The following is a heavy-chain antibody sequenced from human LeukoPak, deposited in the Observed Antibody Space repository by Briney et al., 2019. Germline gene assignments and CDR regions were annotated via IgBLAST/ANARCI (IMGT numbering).Heavy chain of an antibody. Sequence: GGSLRLSCAASGFSFDDYAMHWVRQAPGKGLEWVSGISWNSGSTYYADSVKGRFTISRDNSKNTLYLQMNSLRAEDTAVYYCANTPHYYDSSGYYADYWGQGTLVTVSS. V-gene: IGHV3-23*01. CDR1: GFSFDDYA. J-gene: IGHJ4*02. D-gene: IGHD3-22*01. CDR2: ISWNSGST. CDR3: ANTPHYYDSSGYYADY.